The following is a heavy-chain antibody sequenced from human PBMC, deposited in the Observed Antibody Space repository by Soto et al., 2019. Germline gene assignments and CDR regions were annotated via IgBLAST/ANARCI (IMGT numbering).Heavy chain of an antibody. D-gene: IGHD3-22*01. CDR3: ARAEGYFDSSGYNDY. CDR2: INPYNGNT. J-gene: IGHJ4*02. Sequence: QVQLVQSGAEVKKPGASVKVSCKASGYTFTTSGINWVRQAPGQGLEWMGWINPYNGNTDYSQKLQSRVTMTTDTSTTTVYMELRSLRSDDTAVYYCARAEGYFDSSGYNDYWGQGTLVTVSS. V-gene: IGHV1-18*01. CDR1: GYTFTTSG.